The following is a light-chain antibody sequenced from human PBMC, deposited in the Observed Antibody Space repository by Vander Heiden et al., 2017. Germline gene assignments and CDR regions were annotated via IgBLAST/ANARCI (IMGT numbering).Light chain of an antibody. CDR3: GAWDDSLNGWV. CDR2: SNN. Sequence: HSVLPQPPSASATPSPRVTISSAGSSSNSGSNAVNWYRQLPGKAPKLLIDSNNQRPSGVSDRFSGSKSGTSASLAISGLQADDEADYYCGAWDDSLNGWVFGGGTKLTVL. V-gene: IGLV1-44*01. CDR1: SSNSGSNA. J-gene: IGLJ3*02.